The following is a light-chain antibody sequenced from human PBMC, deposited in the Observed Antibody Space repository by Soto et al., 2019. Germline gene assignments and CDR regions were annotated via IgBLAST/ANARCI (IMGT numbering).Light chain of an antibody. CDR2: GAS. Sequence: EIVMTQSPATLSVSPGERATLSCRASQSISTILAWYQQRPGQPPRLLMYGASTRAAGIPVRFSGSGSGTEFTLTISSLQSEDFAVYYCQQYIKWPRTFGQGTKLEIK. CDR1: QSISTI. J-gene: IGKJ2*01. CDR3: QQYIKWPRT. V-gene: IGKV3-15*01.